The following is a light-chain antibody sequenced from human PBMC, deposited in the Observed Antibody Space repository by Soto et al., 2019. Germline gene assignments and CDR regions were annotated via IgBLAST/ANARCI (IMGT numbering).Light chain of an antibody. CDR3: QQYGSSPLT. CDR2: GAS. J-gene: IGKJ4*01. CDR1: QSVSSGF. Sequence: EIVLTQSPGTLSLSPGERATLSCRASQSVSSGFLAWYQQRPGQAPRLLLYGASDRATGIPDRFSGSGSGTDFTLTISRLEPEDFAVYYCQQYGSSPLTFGGGTKVEIK. V-gene: IGKV3-20*01.